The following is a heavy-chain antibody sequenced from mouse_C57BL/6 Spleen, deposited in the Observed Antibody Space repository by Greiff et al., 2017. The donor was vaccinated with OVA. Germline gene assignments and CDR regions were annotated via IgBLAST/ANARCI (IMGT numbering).Heavy chain of an antibody. D-gene: IGHD1-1*01. V-gene: IGHV1-85*01. J-gene: IGHJ1*03. CDR2: IYPRDGST. CDR1: GYTFTSYD. CDR3: ASGGVYGSSFTGYFDV. Sequence: QVQLKQSGPELVKPGASVKLSCKASGYTFTSYDINWVKQRPGQGLEWIGWIYPRDGSTKYNEKFKGKATLTVDTSSSTAYMELHSLTSEDSAVYFCASGGVYGSSFTGYFDVWGTGTTVTVSS.